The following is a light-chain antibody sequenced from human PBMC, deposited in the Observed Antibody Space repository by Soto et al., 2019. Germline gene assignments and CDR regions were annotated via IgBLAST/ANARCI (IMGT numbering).Light chain of an antibody. CDR3: QQSYITPWT. V-gene: IGKV1-39*01. CDR1: QSISSY. CDR2: ATS. J-gene: IGKJ1*01. Sequence: DIQMTQSPFSLSASVGDRLTITCRASQSISSYLNWYQQKPGKAPKLLIYATSTLQSGVPSRFSGSGSGTDFTLTISSLQPEDFATYYCQQSYITPWTFGQGTKVEIK.